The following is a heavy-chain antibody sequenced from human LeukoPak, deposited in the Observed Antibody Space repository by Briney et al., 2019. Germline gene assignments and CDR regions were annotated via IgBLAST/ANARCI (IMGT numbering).Heavy chain of an antibody. J-gene: IGHJ3*02. V-gene: IGHV4-34*01. Sequence: PSETLSLTCAVRCGSFGGYYWSGIRQPPGKGLEWIGEINHSGSTNYNPSLKSRVTISVDTSKNQFSLKLSSVTAADTALYYCPTARGGAIATIDDAFDIWGQGTMVTVSS. CDR1: CGSFGGYY. CDR3: PTARGGAIATIDDAFDI. CDR2: INHSGST. D-gene: IGHD2-21*01.